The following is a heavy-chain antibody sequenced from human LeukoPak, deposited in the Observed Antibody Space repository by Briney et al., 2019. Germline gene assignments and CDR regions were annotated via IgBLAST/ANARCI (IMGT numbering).Heavy chain of an antibody. CDR3: AGLGAVVTPDY. J-gene: IGHJ4*02. CDR2: INHSGST. V-gene: IGHV4-34*01. Sequence: SETLSLTCAVYGGSFSGYYWSWIRQPPGEGLEWIGEINHSGSTNYNPSLKSRVTISVDTSKNQFSLKLSSVTAADTAVYYCAGLGAVVTPDYWGQGTRVTVSS. CDR1: GGSFSGYY. D-gene: IGHD2-21*02.